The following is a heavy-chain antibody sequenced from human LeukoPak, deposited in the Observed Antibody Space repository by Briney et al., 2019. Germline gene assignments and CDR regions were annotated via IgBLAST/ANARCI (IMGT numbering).Heavy chain of an antibody. V-gene: IGHV4-39*02. J-gene: IGHJ4*02. CDR2: IYYSGST. CDR1: GGSISSSSYY. CDR3: ARDHTPSDYYGSGSYYSLGY. D-gene: IGHD3-10*01. Sequence: PSETLSLTCTVSGGSISSSSYYWGWIRQPPGKGLEWIRSIYYSGSTYYNPSLKSRVTISVDTSKNQFSLKLSSVTAADTAVYYCARDHTPSDYYGSGSYYSLGYWGQGTLVTVSS.